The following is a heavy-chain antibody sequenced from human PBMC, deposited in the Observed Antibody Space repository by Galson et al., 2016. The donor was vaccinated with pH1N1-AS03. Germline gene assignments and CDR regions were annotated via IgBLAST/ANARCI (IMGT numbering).Heavy chain of an antibody. Sequence: QSGAEVKKPGESLKISCKVSGDKFISYWIGWVRQRPGKGLEWMGMIYTTDSDTTYSPSLQGQVTISLNKSISTASLQWTGLKASDSAIYYCARVSGSHHYFEYWGQGTHVIVSS. J-gene: IGHJ4*02. CDR3: ARVSGSHHYFEY. CDR2: IYTTDSDT. V-gene: IGHV5-51*01. D-gene: IGHD3-10*01. CDR1: GDKFISYW.